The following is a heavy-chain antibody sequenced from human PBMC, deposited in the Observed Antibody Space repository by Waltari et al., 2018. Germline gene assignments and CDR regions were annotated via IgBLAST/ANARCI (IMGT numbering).Heavy chain of an antibody. CDR1: GGTFSSYA. V-gene: IGHV1-69*01. J-gene: IGHJ6*02. Sequence: QVQLVQSGAEVKKPGSSVKVSCKASGGTFSSYAISWVRQAPGQGLGWMGGLIPIFGTANYAQNFQGRVTITADESTSTAYMELSSLRSEDTAVYYCASGTLSSTRAYYYYYYGMDVWGQGTTVTVSS. CDR3: ASGTLSSTRAYYYYYYGMDV. D-gene: IGHD2-2*01. CDR2: LIPIFGTA.